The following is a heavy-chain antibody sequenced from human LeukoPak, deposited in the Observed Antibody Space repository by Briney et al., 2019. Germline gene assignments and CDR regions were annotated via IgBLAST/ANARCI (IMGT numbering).Heavy chain of an antibody. Sequence: ASVKVSCKVSGYTLTELSMHWVRQAPGKGLEWMGGFDPEDGETIYAQKFQGRVTMTRDTSTSTVYMELSSLRSEDTAVYYCARVGWGFNCSGGSCYPDYWGQGTLVTVSS. J-gene: IGHJ4*02. CDR2: FDPEDGET. CDR1: GYTLTELS. CDR3: ARVGWGFNCSGGSCYPDY. D-gene: IGHD2-15*01. V-gene: IGHV1-24*01.